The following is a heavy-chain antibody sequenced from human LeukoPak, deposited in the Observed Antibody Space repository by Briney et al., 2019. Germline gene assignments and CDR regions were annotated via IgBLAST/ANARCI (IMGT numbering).Heavy chain of an antibody. CDR1: GFTFSSYW. Sequence: GGSLRLSCAVSGFTFSSYWMNWVRQAPGKGLEWVASIRQDGGEKSYVDSVKGRFTISRDNTKNSLYLQMSSLRAADTAVYYCARSPEMRSSGYYYAIDCWGQGTLVTVSS. CDR2: IRQDGGEK. V-gene: IGHV3-7*01. CDR3: ARSPEMRSSGYYYAIDC. J-gene: IGHJ4*02. D-gene: IGHD3-22*01.